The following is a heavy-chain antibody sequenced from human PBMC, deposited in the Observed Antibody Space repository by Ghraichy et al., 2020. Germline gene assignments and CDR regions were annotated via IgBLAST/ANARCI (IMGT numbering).Heavy chain of an antibody. Sequence: SETLSLTCGVYGGSLIGYHWSWIRQSPGNGLEWLGEVNDVKSGRTFYNPALSSRVTISIDKSRRQFFLTLNSLTAADSGVYYCAGGPTGDLDFWGQGTLVTVSS. J-gene: IGHJ4*02. CDR3: AGGPTGDLDF. CDR1: GGSLIGYH. D-gene: IGHD7-27*01. V-gene: IGHV4-34*01. CDR2: VNDVKSGRT.